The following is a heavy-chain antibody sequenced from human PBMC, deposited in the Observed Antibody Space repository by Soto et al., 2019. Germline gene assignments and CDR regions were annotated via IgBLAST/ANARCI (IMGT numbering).Heavy chain of an antibody. J-gene: IGHJ3*02. CDR3: ARRGVEAAGTLTAFDI. V-gene: IGHV1-8*01. Sequence: ASVKVSCKASGYTFTSYDINWVRQATGQGLEWMGWMNPNSGNTGYAQKFQGRVTMTRNTSISTAYMELSSLRSEDTAVYYCARRGVEAAGTLTAFDIWGQGKMVTVSS. D-gene: IGHD6-13*01. CDR1: GYTFTSYD. CDR2: MNPNSGNT.